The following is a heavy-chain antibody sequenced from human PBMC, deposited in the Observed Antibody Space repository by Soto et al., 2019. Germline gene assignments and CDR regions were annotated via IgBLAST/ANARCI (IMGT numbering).Heavy chain of an antibody. V-gene: IGHV1-18*01. CDR2: ISAHNGNT. CDR1: GYTFTSYG. J-gene: IGHJ4*02. D-gene: IGHD1-1*01. Sequence: QVHLVQSGAEVKKPGASVKVSCKASGYTFTSYGITWVRQAPGQGLEWMGWISAHNGNTDYAQKLQGRVIVTRDTSTSTAYMGLRSLRSDDTGVYYCARERYGDYWGQGALFTVS. CDR3: ARERYGDY.